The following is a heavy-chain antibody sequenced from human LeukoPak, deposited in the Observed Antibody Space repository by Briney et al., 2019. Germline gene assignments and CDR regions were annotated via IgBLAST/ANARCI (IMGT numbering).Heavy chain of an antibody. D-gene: IGHD2-15*01. CDR1: GFTFSSYA. CDR3: ARCGGSCYSALDY. Sequence: PGGSLRLSCAVSGFTFSSYAMSWVRQAPGKGLEWVSAITGSGGRTYYADSVKGRFIISRDYSKNTLCLQMNSLRAEDTAVYYCARCGGSCYSALDYWGQGTLVTVFS. V-gene: IGHV3-23*01. CDR2: ITGSGGRT. J-gene: IGHJ4*02.